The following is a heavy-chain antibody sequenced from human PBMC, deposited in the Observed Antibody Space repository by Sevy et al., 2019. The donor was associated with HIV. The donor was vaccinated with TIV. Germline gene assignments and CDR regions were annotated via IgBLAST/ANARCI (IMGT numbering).Heavy chain of an antibody. CDR2: IYAGGTA. CDR1: GFDIRSNY. J-gene: IGHJ4*02. V-gene: IGHV3-53*01. D-gene: IGHD2-15*01. CDR3: ASEYCSRGSCFFDY. Sequence: GGYLRLSCVVSGFDIRSNYMSWVRQAPGKGLEWVSHIYAGGTAYYADSVKDRFTFSRDDSKNTVSLQMRSLRVEDSAVYYCASEYCSRGSCFFDYWGQGIQVIVSS.